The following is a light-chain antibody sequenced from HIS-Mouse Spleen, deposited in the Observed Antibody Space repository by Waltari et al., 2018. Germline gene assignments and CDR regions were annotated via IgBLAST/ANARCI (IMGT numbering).Light chain of an antibody. J-gene: IGLJ3*02. Sequence: QSALTQPASVSGSPGQSITISCTGTSSDVGSYNLVSWYQQHPGKAPKLMLYEGSKRPSGVSNRFPGSKSGNTASLTISGLQAEDEADYYCCSYAGSSTNWVFGGGTKLTVL. CDR2: EGS. CDR3: CSYAGSSTNWV. CDR1: SSDVGSYNL. V-gene: IGLV2-23*01.